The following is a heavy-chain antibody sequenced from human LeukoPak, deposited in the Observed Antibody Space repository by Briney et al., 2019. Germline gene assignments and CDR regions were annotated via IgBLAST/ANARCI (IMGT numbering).Heavy chain of an antibody. CDR1: GYTFTGYY. Sequence: ASVKVSCKASGYTFTGYYMHWVRQAPGQGLEWMGWINPNSGGTNYAQKFQGRVTMTRDTSISTAYMELSRLGSDDTAVYYCARESAVVVINRATYYYYYMDVWGKGTTVTISS. CDR2: INPNSGGT. V-gene: IGHV1-2*02. CDR3: ARESAVVVINRATYYYYYMDV. D-gene: IGHD3-22*01. J-gene: IGHJ6*03.